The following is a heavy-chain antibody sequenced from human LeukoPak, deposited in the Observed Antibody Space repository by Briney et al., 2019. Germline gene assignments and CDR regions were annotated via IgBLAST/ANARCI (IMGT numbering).Heavy chain of an antibody. CDR3: VSDQWAAVAGIFDY. D-gene: IGHD6-19*01. CDR2: ISSNGGST. CDR1: GFTFSSYA. J-gene: IGHJ4*02. V-gene: IGHV3-64D*09. Sequence: PGGSLRLSCSASGFTFSSYAMHWVRQAPGKGLEYVSAISSNGGSTYYADSVKGRFTISRDDSKNTLYLQMSSLRAEDTAVYYCVSDQWAAVAGIFDYWGQGTLVTVSS.